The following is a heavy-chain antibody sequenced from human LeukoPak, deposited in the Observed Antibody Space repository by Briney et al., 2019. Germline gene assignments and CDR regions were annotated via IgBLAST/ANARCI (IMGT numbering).Heavy chain of an antibody. J-gene: IGHJ4*02. CDR1: GFTFRSYA. D-gene: IGHD6-19*01. CDR2: ISDGGSRQ. Sequence: GGSLRLSCAASGFTFRSYAMHWVRQAPGKGLEWVAVISDGGSRQHYADVLEGRFTISRDNSKNTVSLQMSTLRTEDTAVYFCAREQSGGGWSGFDYWGQGTLVTVSS. CDR3: AREQSGGGWSGFDY. V-gene: IGHV3-30*15.